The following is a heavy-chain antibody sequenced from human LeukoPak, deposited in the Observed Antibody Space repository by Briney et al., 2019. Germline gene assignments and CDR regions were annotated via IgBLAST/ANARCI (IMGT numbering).Heavy chain of an antibody. Sequence: GGSLRLSCAASGFIFSSYWMSWVRQAPGKGLEWVAFIRYDGSNKYYADSVKGRFTVSRDNSKNTLYLQMNSLRTEDTAVYYCTTKGYTYASYWGHGTRVTVSS. CDR2: IRYDGSNK. V-gene: IGHV3-30*02. CDR1: GFIFSSYW. D-gene: IGHD5-18*01. CDR3: TTKGYTYASY. J-gene: IGHJ4*01.